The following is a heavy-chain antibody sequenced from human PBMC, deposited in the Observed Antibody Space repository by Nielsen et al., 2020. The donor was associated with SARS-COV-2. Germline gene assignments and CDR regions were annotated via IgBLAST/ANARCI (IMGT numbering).Heavy chain of an antibody. CDR1: RYSINRGYY. Sequence: SETLSLTCTVSRYSINRGYYWGWLRKPPGKGLEWIGSIYHSGRTYYNPSLKSRVTISVDTSKNQFSLKLSSVTAADTAVYYCARDSRGDSLVDPWGQGTLVTVSS. V-gene: IGHV4-38-2*02. D-gene: IGHD3-16*01. CDR2: IYHSGRT. J-gene: IGHJ5*02. CDR3: ARDSRGDSLVDP.